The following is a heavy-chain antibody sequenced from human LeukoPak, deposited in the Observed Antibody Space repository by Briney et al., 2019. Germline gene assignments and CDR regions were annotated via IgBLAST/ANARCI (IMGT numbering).Heavy chain of an antibody. CDR1: GGSISSYY. V-gene: IGHV4-59*08. CDR3: ARVQSPTVLLWFGAFDY. D-gene: IGHD3-10*01. CDR2: IYYSGST. J-gene: IGHJ4*02. Sequence: PSETLSLTCTVSGGSISSYYWSWIRQPPGKGLEWIGYIYYSGSTNYNPSLKSRVTISVDTSKNQFSLKLSSVTAADTAVYYCARVQSPTVLLWFGAFDYWGQGTLVTVSS.